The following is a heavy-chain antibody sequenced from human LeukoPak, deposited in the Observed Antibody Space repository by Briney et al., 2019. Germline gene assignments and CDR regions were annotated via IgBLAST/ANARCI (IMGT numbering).Heavy chain of an antibody. CDR2: IYYSGST. D-gene: IGHD3-10*01. J-gene: IGHJ4*02. Sequence: SQTLSLTCTVSGGSISSGGYYWSWLRQHPGKGLEWIGYIYYSGSTYYNPSLKSRVTISVDTSKNQFSLKLSSVTAADTAVYYCARDTGTGTTVRGPFDYWGQGTLVTVSS. CDR3: ARDTGTGTTVRGPFDY. CDR1: GGSISSGGYY. V-gene: IGHV4-31*03.